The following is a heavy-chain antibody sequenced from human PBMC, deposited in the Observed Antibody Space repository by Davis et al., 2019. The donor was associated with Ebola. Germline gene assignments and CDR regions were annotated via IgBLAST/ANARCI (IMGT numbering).Heavy chain of an antibody. CDR1: GGSISDHY. Sequence: SETLSLTCTVSGGSISDHYWSWIRQPPGKGLEWIGHTYVSVSGSAHYSPSLKGRVAISADTSKNQLSLNLSFVTAADTAVYFCARHLPFPHYYWYYMDVWGKGTTVTVSS. J-gene: IGHJ6*03. CDR2: TYVSVSGSA. V-gene: IGHV4-59*08. D-gene: IGHD2-2*01. CDR3: ARHLPFPHYYWYYMDV.